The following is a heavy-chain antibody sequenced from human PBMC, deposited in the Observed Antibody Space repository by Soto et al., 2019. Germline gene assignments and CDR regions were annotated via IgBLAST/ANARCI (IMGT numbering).Heavy chain of an antibody. J-gene: IGHJ4*02. CDR3: AHRGYMYGNWDHGYFDY. CDR2: IYWDDDK. Sequence: QITLKESGPTRVKPTQTLSLTCTFSEFSLTTSGVGVGWIRQTPGKALEWLAVIYWDDDKRYSPSLKSRLTITKDTSKNQVVLTVAYMDPVDTGTYFCAHRGYMYGNWDHGYFDYWGQGTLVNVSS. CDR1: EFSLTTSGVG. V-gene: IGHV2-5*02. D-gene: IGHD7-27*01.